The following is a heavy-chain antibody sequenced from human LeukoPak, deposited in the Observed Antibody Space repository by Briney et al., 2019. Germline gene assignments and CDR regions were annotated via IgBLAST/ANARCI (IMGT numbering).Heavy chain of an antibody. V-gene: IGHV4-4*07. CDR3: ARDRGYSYGWFSPDAFDI. CDR1: GGSISSYY. D-gene: IGHD5-18*01. J-gene: IGHJ3*02. CDR2: IYTSGST. Sequence: PSETLSLTCTVSGGSISSYYWSWIRHPAGKGLEWIGSIYTSGSTSYNPSLKSRVTMSVDTSKNQFSLKLSSVTAADTAVYYCARDRGYSYGWFSPDAFDIWGQGTMVTVSS.